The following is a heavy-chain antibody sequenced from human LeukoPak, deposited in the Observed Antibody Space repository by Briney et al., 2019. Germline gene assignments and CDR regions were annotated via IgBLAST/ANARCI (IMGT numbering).Heavy chain of an antibody. V-gene: IGHV4-34*01. J-gene: IGHJ5*02. CDR3: ARGFPTSSRWFDP. CDR2: IDHSGSA. Sequence: SETLSLTCGVYAGSFSGYHWTWIRLRPGKGLDWIGDIDHSGSAHYNPSLKSRVTISVDTSNKQFSLNLHSVTAADTAVYCCARGFPTSSRWFDPWGQGTLVTASS. CDR1: AGSFSGYH. D-gene: IGHD6-6*01.